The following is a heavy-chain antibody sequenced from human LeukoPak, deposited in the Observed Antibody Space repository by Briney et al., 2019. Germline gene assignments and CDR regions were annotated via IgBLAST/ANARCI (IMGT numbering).Heavy chain of an antibody. V-gene: IGHV4-59*11. Sequence: SETLSLTCTVSGGSINSHYWSWVRQPPGKGLVWIGCISYSANTNYNPSLKSRVTISMHTSKNQLSLKLNSVTAADTAVYYCASSGQCTNGLCRDVGYMDVWGKGTTVTVSS. CDR1: GGSINSHY. CDR2: ISYSANT. D-gene: IGHD2-8*01. CDR3: ASSGQCTNGLCRDVGYMDV. J-gene: IGHJ6*03.